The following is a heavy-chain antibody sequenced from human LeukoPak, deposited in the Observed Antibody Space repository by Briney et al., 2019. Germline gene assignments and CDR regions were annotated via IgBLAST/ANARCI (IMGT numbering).Heavy chain of an antibody. CDR2: ISGSGGST. J-gene: IGHJ3*02. D-gene: IGHD3-16*02. CDR3: ANSPIMITFGGVIVPTGAFDI. Sequence: GGSLRLSCAASGFTFSSYAMSWVRQAPGKGLEWVSAISGSGGSTYYADSVKGRFTISRDNSKNTLYLRMNSLRAEDTAVYYCANSPIMITFGGVIVPTGAFDIWGQGTMATVSS. V-gene: IGHV3-23*01. CDR1: GFTFSSYA.